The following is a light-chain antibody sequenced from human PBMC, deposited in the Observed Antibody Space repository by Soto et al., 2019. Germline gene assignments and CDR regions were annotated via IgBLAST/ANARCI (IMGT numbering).Light chain of an antibody. CDR2: DAS. V-gene: IGKV1-33*01. Sequence: DIQMTQSPSSLSASVGDRVTITCQASQDITNYLNWCQQKPGKAPNLLIYDASNLETGVPSRLSGSESGTDFTFTISSLQPEDIATYKYHSLPFLTFGGGTKVDI. CDR3: HSLPFLT. J-gene: IGKJ4*01. CDR1: QDITNY.